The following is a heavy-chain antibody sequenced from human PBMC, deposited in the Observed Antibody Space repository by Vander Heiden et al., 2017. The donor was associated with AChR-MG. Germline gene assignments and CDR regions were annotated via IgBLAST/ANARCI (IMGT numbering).Heavy chain of an antibody. D-gene: IGHD3-10*01. V-gene: IGHV1-3*01. Sequence: QVQLVQSGAEVKKPGASVKVSCKASGYPFTSYAMHWVRQAPGQRLEWMGWINAGNGNTKYSQKFQGRVTITRDTSASTAYMELSSLRSEDTAVYYCAREGQDYYGSGSTVWGYYYGMDVWGQGTTVTVSS. CDR1: GYPFTSYA. CDR3: AREGQDYYGSGSTVWGYYYGMDV. CDR2: INAGNGNT. J-gene: IGHJ6*02.